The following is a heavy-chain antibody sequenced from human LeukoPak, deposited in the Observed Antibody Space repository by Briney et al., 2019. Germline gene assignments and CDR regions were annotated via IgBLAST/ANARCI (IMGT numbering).Heavy chain of an antibody. Sequence: ASVKVSCKASGYTFTGYYMHWVRQAPGQALESMGRINPNSRGTNYAQKSQGRVTMTRDTSISTAYMELSRLRSDDTAVYYCARGYSSSGIDYWGQGTLVTVSS. D-gene: IGHD6-6*01. V-gene: IGHV1-2*06. CDR2: INPNSRGT. CDR3: ARGYSSSGIDY. CDR1: GYTFTGYY. J-gene: IGHJ4*02.